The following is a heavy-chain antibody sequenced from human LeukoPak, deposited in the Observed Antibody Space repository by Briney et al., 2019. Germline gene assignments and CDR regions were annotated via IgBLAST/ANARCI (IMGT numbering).Heavy chain of an antibody. V-gene: IGHV3-23*01. CDR2: LTGSDGRT. Sequence: HTGGSLRLSCAASGFIFSSYPMSWVRQAPGKGLEWVSALTGSDGRTYYADSVKGRFTISRENSKKTLYLQMNSLRADDTAVYYCAKHFYDSGSYYNVDSWGQGTLVTVSS. CDR1: GFIFSSYP. J-gene: IGHJ4*02. D-gene: IGHD3-10*01. CDR3: AKHFYDSGSYYNVDS.